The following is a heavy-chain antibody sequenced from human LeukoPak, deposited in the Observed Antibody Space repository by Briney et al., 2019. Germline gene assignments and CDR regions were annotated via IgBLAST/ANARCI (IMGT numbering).Heavy chain of an antibody. CDR2: IWYDGSNK. V-gene: IGHV3-33*01. CDR3: ARAGEYYYYYYMDV. D-gene: IGHD3-10*01. CDR1: GFTFSSYG. Sequence: PGRSLRLSCAASGFTFSSYGMHWVRQAPGKGLEWVAVIWYDGSNKYYADSVKGRFTISRDNSKNTLYLQMNSLRAEDTAVYYCARAGEYYYYYYMDVRGKGTTVTVSS. J-gene: IGHJ6*03.